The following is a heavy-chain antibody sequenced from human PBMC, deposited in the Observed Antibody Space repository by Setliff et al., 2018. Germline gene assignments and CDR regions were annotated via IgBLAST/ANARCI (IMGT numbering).Heavy chain of an antibody. CDR3: AREQWLDPPGYYYMDV. CDR2: IIHSGST. CDR1: GGSFSGYY. D-gene: IGHD6-19*01. Sequence: SETLSLTCAVYGGSFSGYYWSWIRQPPGKRLEWIGEIIHSGSTNYNPSFKSRVTISMDTSKNQFSLKVSSVTAADTAVYYCAREQWLDPPGYYYMDVWAKGTTVTVSS. V-gene: IGHV4-34*12. J-gene: IGHJ6*03.